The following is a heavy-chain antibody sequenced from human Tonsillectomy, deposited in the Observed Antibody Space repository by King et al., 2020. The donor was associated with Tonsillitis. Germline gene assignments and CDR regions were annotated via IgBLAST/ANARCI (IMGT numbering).Heavy chain of an antibody. Sequence: VQLVESGGGLVQPGGSLRLSCAASGFTFSSYWMSWVRQAPGKGLEWVANIKQDGSEKYYVDSVKGRFTISRDNAKNSLYLQMNSLRAEDTAVYYCARDGVSLWLDGMNVWGQGTTVTVSS. CDR3: ARDGVSLWLDGMNV. J-gene: IGHJ6*02. V-gene: IGHV3-7*01. D-gene: IGHD5-18*01. CDR1: GFTFSSYW. CDR2: IKQDGSEK.